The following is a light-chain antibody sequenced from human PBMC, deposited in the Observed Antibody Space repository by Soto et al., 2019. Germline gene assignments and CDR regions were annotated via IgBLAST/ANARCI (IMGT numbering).Light chain of an antibody. CDR1: TGAVTSDYY. Sequence: QTVVTQEPSLTVSPGGTVTLTCALTTGAVTSDYYPNWFQRKPGQALRTLIYRTSNKHPWTPARFSGSLLGGKAALTLSGVQPEDEADYYCVLLYGGAWVFGGGTKLTVL. V-gene: IGLV7-43*01. CDR2: RTS. CDR3: VLLYGGAWV. J-gene: IGLJ3*02.